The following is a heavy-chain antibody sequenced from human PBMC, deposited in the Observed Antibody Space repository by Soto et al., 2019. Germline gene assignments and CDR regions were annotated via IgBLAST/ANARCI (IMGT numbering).Heavy chain of an antibody. Sequence: QVQLQESGPGLVKPSGTLSLTCAVSGGSISSSNWWSWVRQPPGKGLEWIGEIYHSGSTNHNPSLKSRVTISVDKSKNQFSLKLSSVTAADTAVYYCASKYYYDSSGYHQFDYWGQGTLVTVSS. J-gene: IGHJ4*02. D-gene: IGHD3-22*01. CDR2: IYHSGST. CDR1: GGSISSSNW. V-gene: IGHV4-4*02. CDR3: ASKYYYDSSGYHQFDY.